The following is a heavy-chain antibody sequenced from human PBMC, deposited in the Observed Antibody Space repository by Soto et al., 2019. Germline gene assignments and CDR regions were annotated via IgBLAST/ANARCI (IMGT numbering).Heavy chain of an antibody. J-gene: IGHJ4*02. D-gene: IGHD2-2*01. CDR3: ARDRDTLGYCISTTCYPSY. CDR2: ISYDGNNK. V-gene: IGHV3-30-3*01. CDR1: GFSFSGYA. Sequence: GGSLRLSCAASGFSFSGYAMHWVRQAPGKGLEWVAVISYDGNNKYYADSVKGRFTISRDNSKNTLYLQTNSLRAEDTAVYYCARDRDTLGYCISTTCYPSYWGQGTLVTVSS.